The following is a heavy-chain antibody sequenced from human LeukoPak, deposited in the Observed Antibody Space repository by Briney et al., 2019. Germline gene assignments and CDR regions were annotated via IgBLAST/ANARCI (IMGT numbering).Heavy chain of an antibody. D-gene: IGHD2-15*01. V-gene: IGHV4-39*02. CDR2: IYYSGST. J-gene: IGHJ4*02. Sequence: GSLRLSCAVSGFTFSSYAMHWVRQPPGKGLEWIGSIYYSGSTYYNPSLKSRVTISVDTSKNQFSLKLSSVTAADTAVYYCAREGGGAFGLDYWGQGTLVTVSS. CDR3: AREGGGAFGLDY. CDR1: GFTFSSYAMH.